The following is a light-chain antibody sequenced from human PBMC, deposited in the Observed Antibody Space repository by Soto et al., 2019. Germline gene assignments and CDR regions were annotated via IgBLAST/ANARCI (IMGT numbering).Light chain of an antibody. V-gene: IGLV2-11*01. CDR3: CSYAGTYTWV. J-gene: IGLJ3*02. CDR2: DVS. Sequence: QSALTQPRSVSGSPGQSVTISCTGSSSDVGGYDFVSWYQQHPGKAPKLMISDVSERPSGVPDRFSGSKSANTASLTISGLQAEDEADYYCCSYAGTYTWVFGGGTKLTVL. CDR1: SSDVGGYDF.